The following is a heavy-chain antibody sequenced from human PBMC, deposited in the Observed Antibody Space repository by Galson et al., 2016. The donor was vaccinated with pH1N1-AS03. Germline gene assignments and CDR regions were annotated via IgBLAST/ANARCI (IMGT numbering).Heavy chain of an antibody. D-gene: IGHD2-21*01. J-gene: IGHJ6*02. CDR3: ARSPRRVVVVIDHHYYYGMDV. Sequence: SVKVSCKASGGTFSSYAISWVRQAPGQGLEWMGGIIPIFGTANYAQKFQGRVTITADESTSTAYMELSSLRSEDTAVYYCARSPRRVVVVIDHHYYYGMDVWGQGTTVTVSS. CDR2: IIPIFGTA. V-gene: IGHV1-69*13. CDR1: GGTFSSYA.